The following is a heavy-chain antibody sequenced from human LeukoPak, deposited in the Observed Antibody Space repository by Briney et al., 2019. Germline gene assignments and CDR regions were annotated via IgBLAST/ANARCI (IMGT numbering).Heavy chain of an antibody. CDR1: GYTFTSYY. J-gene: IGHJ4*02. V-gene: IGHV1-46*01. Sequence: ASVKVSCKASGYTFTSYYMHWVRQAPGRGLEWMGIINPSGGSTSYAQKFQGRVTMTRDTSTSTVYMELSSLRSEDTAVYYCARDLQTLYYFDYWGQGTLVTVSS. CDR2: INPSGGST. CDR3: ARDLQTLYYFDY. D-gene: IGHD4-11*01.